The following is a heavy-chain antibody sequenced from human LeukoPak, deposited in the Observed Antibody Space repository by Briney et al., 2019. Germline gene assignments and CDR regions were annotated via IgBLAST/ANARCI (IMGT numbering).Heavy chain of an antibody. D-gene: IGHD1-26*01. V-gene: IGHV1-18*01. J-gene: IGHJ6*03. CDR2: ISPYNSNT. CDR1: GYTFTSYG. CDR3: ARVPPTIVGAFHYYYYYMDV. Sequence: ASVKVSCKASGYTFTSYGISWVRQAPGQGLEWMGWISPYNSNTNYAQKLQGRVTMTTDTSTSTAYMELRSLRSDDTAVYYCARVPPTIVGAFHYYYYYMDVWGKGTTVTVSS.